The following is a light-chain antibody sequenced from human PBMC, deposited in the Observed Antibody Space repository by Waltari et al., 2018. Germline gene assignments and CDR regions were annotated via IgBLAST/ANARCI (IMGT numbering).Light chain of an antibody. J-gene: IGKJ1*01. CDR1: QRVGSSS. CDR2: RAS. Sequence: EIVSTQSPGTASLSPGERVTLSCRASQRVGSSSLAWYQQKPGQAPRLVIYRASRRATGIPDRFSGSGSGTDFSLTISRLEPEDFAVYYCQQHGTLPATFGQGTKVEIK. V-gene: IGKV3-20*01. CDR3: QQHGTLPAT.